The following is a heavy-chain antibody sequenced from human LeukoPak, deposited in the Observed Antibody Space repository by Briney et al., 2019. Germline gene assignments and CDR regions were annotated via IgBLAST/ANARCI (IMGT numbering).Heavy chain of an antibody. J-gene: IGHJ4*02. D-gene: IGHD6-6*01. CDR1: GGTLSNYA. Sequence: GASVKVSCKGSGGTLSNYAVSWVRQAPGQGLEWMGGITPISGTTHYAQKFQGRVTITADESTNTVYMELSSLRSEDTAVYYCARVKVIAARGNYFDYWGQGTLVTVSS. V-gene: IGHV1-69*13. CDR2: ITPISGTT. CDR3: ARVKVIAARGNYFDY.